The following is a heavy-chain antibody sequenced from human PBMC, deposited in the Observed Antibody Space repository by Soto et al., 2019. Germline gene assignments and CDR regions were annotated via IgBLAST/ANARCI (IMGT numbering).Heavy chain of an antibody. J-gene: IGHJ4*02. D-gene: IGHD3-10*01. Sequence: HVQLVQSGTEVKKPGASVRVSCMVSGYPFTTYYIHWVRQAPGQGLEWMGWIDPRSGGTVYEHKFQGRVTMTRDTSISTVYMDLSGLTSDDTALYYCATDDYGHFPYWGQGSLVTVSS. V-gene: IGHV1-2*07. CDR3: ATDDYGHFPY. CDR1: GYPFTTYY. CDR2: IDPRSGGT.